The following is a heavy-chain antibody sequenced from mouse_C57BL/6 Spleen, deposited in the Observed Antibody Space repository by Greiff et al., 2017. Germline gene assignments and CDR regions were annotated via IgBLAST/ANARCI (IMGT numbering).Heavy chain of an antibody. CDR3: ARGVTTSPGFAY. CDR1: GYTFTSYW. V-gene: IGHV1-7*01. D-gene: IGHD2-2*01. CDR2: INPSSGYT. J-gene: IGHJ3*01. Sequence: QVHVKQSGAELAKPGASVKLSCKASGYTFTSYWMHWVKQRPGQGLEWIGYINPSSGYTKYNQKFKDKATLTADKSSSTAYMQLSSLTYEDSAVYYCARGVTTSPGFAYWGQGTLVTVSA.